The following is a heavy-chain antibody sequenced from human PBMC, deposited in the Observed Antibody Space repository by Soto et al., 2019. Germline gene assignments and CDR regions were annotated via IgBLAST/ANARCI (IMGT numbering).Heavy chain of an antibody. V-gene: IGHV3-66*01. CDR3: AREDGYRGGDAFDI. Sequence: GGSLRLSCEGSGFTVSSNYMSWVRQAPGKGLEWVSVIYSGGSTYYADSVKGRFTISRDNSKNTLYLQMNSLRAEDTAVYYCAREDGYRGGDAFDIWGQETMVTVSS. J-gene: IGHJ3*02. D-gene: IGHD5-12*01. CDR2: IYSGGST. CDR1: GFTVSSNY.